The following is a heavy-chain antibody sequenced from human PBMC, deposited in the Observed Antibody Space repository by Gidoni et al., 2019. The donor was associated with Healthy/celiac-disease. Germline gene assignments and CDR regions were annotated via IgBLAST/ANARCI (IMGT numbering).Heavy chain of an antibody. CDR2: ISSSSSTI. J-gene: IGHJ4*02. D-gene: IGHD1-1*01. CDR1: GFTCSSYS. V-gene: IGHV3-48*01. Sequence: EVQLVESGGGLVQPGGSLRLSCAASGFTCSSYSMNWVRQAPGKGLEWVSYISSSSSTIYYADSVKGRFTISRDNAKNSLYLQMNSLRAEDTAVYYCARAQPEETKRYFDYWGQGTLVTVSS. CDR3: ARAQPEETKRYFDY.